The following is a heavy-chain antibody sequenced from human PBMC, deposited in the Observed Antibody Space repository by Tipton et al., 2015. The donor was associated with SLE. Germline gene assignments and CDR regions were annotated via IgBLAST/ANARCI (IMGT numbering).Heavy chain of an antibody. V-gene: IGHV4-39*01. CDR3: ARLGVVVTAMDY. Sequence: TLSLTCTVSGGSISSSSYYRGWIGQPPGKGLEWIGSIDYSGSTYYNPSPKSRSTISVDTSKNQFSLKLSSVTAADTAVYYCARLGVVVTAMDYWGQGTLVTVSS. CDR2: IDYSGST. D-gene: IGHD2-21*02. CDR1: GGSISSSSYY. J-gene: IGHJ4*02.